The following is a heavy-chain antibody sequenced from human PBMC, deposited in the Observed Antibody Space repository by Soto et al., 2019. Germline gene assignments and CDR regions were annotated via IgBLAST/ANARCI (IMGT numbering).Heavy chain of an antibody. J-gene: IGHJ6*02. CDR3: ARDRRIVGATTRYYYYGMDV. CDR1: GFTFSSYA. D-gene: IGHD1-26*01. Sequence: PVGSLRLSCAASGFTFSSYAMSWVRQAPGKGLEWVSAISGSGGSTYYADSVKGRFTISRDNSKNTLYLQMNSPRAEDTAVYYCARDRRIVGATTRYYYYGMDVWGQGSTVTVSS. V-gene: IGHV3-23*01. CDR2: ISGSGGST.